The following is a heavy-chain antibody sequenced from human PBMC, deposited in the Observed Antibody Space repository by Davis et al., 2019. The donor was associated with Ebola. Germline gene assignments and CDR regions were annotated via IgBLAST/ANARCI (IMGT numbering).Heavy chain of an antibody. V-gene: IGHV4-30-4*01. CDR2: IYYSGTT. CDR3: ARVALDSTSRPFDY. J-gene: IGHJ4*02. D-gene: IGHD6-6*01. CDR1: GGSISSVDYY. Sequence: PSETLSLTCTVSGGSISSVDYYWSWIRQPPGKGLEWIGYIYYSGTTYYKSSLRGRVSISVDTSKSQFSLKLRSVTAADTAVYYCARVALDSTSRPFDYWGQGTLVTVSS.